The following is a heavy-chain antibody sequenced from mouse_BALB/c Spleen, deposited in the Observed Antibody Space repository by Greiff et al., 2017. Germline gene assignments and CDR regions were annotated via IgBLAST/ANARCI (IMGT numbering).Heavy chain of an antibody. CDR1: GYSFTSYW. Sequence: VQRVESGPQLVRPGASVKISCKASGYSFTSYWMHWVKQRPGQGLEWIGMIDPSDSETRLNQKFKDKATLTVDKSSSTAYMQLSSPTSEDSAVYYCARSKGRGNAMDYWGQGTSGTVSS. J-gene: IGHJ4*01. CDR2: IDPSDSET. CDR3: ARSKGRGNAMDY. V-gene: IGHV1S126*01.